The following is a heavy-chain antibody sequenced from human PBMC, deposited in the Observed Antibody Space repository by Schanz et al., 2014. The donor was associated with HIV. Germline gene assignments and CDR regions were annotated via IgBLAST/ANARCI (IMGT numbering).Heavy chain of an antibody. V-gene: IGHV1-2*02. Sequence: QVQVTQSGAEVKRPGASVKVSCKGSRYSFTRYGISWVRQAPGQGLEWMGWINPNSGGTNFAQKFQGRVTLTRDTSITTAYMELTTLRSDDTALYYCAIPSSGWSTFDYWGQGTLVTVSS. CDR1: RYSFTRYG. CDR3: AIPSSGWSTFDY. CDR2: INPNSGGT. J-gene: IGHJ4*02. D-gene: IGHD6-19*01.